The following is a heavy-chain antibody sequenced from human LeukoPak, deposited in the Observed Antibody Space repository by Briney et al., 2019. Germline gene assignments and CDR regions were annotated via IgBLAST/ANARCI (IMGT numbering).Heavy chain of an antibody. V-gene: IGHV1-46*01. Sequence: GASVKVSCKASGYTFTGYYMHWVRQAPGQGLEWMGIINPSGGSTSYAQKFQGRVTMTRDTSTSTVYMELSSLRSEDTAVYYCAXXXXXXIVVVINPAYDYWGQGTLVTVSS. D-gene: IGHD3-22*01. CDR3: AXXXXXXIVVVINPAYDY. CDR2: INPSGGST. J-gene: IGHJ4*02. CDR1: GYTFTGYY.